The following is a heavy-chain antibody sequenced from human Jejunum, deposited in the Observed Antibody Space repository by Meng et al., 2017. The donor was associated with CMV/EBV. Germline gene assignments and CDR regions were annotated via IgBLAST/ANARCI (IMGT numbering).Heavy chain of an antibody. J-gene: IGHJ4*02. Sequence: CKASGYSFTSYDITWVRQASGQELEWLGWMNPNSGNTGYAQKFQGRVTMISNTSINTAYMQLSSLTSEDTAIYYCAREHSGYDDFWGQGTLVTVSS. V-gene: IGHV1-8*01. CDR2: MNPNSGNT. CDR3: AREHSGYDDF. D-gene: IGHD5-12*01. CDR1: GYSFTSYD.